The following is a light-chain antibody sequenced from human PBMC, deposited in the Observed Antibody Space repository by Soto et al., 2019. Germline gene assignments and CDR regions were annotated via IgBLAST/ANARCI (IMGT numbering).Light chain of an antibody. Sequence: QSVLTQPPSASGSPGQSVTISCTGTSSDLGGYNYVSWYQQHPGKAPKLMIYEVTKRPSGVPDRFSGSKSGNTASLTVSGLQAEDEADYYCSSYAGSNNYVVFGGGTKVTVL. CDR1: SSDLGGYNY. CDR2: EVT. J-gene: IGLJ2*01. CDR3: SSYAGSNNYVV. V-gene: IGLV2-8*01.